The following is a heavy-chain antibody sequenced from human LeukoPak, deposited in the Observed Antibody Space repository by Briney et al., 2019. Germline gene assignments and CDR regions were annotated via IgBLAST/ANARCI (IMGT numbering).Heavy chain of an antibody. Sequence: PGGSLRLSCTASGFIFSTYGMHWVRQAPGKGLEWVTLISYDGSTKYYSDSVKGRFTLSRDNSKNTLYLQMNSLRAEDTAVYYCARGSYDSSGYHDYWGQGTLVTVSS. CDR2: ISYDGSTK. CDR1: GFIFSTYG. V-gene: IGHV3-30*03. CDR3: ARGSYDSSGYHDY. J-gene: IGHJ4*02. D-gene: IGHD3-22*01.